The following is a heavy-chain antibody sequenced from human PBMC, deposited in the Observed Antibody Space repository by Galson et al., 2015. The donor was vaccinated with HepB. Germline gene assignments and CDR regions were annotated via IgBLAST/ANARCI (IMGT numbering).Heavy chain of an antibody. CDR2: IKSKTDGGTT. J-gene: IGHJ2*01. CDR1: GFTFSNAW. D-gene: IGHD3-10*01. V-gene: IGHV3-15*01. Sequence: SLRLSCAASGFTFSNAWMSWVRQAPGKGLEWVGRIKSKTDGGTTDYAAPVKGRFTISRDDSKNTLYLQMNSLKTEDTAVYYCTTEILTYYYGSGSRWKDWYFDLWGRGTLVTVSS. CDR3: TTEILTYYYGSGSRWKDWYFDL.